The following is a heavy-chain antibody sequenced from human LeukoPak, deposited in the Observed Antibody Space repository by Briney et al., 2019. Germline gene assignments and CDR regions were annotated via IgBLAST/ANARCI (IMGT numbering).Heavy chain of an antibody. D-gene: IGHD2-2*02. J-gene: IGHJ5*02. CDR2: MNPNSGNT. CDR1: VYTFTSYD. V-gene: IGHV1-8*01. Sequence: ASVKVSCKASVYTFTSYDINWVRQATGQGLEWMGWMNPNSGNTGYAQKFQGRVTMTRNTSISTAYMELSSLRSEDTAVYYWARGGYCSSTSCYNNWFDPWGQGTLVTVSS. CDR3: ARGGYCSSTSCYNNWFDP.